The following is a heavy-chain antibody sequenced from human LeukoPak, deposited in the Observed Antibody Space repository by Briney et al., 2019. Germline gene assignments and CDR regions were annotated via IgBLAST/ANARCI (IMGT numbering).Heavy chain of an antibody. D-gene: IGHD4-17*01. J-gene: IGHJ6*03. V-gene: IGHV1-69*05. Sequence: SVKVSCKASGGTFSSYAISWVRQAPGQGREWMGRIIPIFGTANYTQKFRGRVTITTDESTSTAYMELSSLRSEDTAVYYCARTPPATVTTYPYYYYYYMDVWGKGTTVTVSS. CDR3: ARTPPATVTTYPYYYYYYMDV. CDR2: IIPIFGTA. CDR1: GGTFSSYA.